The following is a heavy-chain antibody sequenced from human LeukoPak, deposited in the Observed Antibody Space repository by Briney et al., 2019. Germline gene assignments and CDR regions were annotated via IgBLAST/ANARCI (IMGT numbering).Heavy chain of an antibody. J-gene: IGHJ4*02. CDR1: GYTFTNYG. V-gene: IGHV7-4-1*02. CDR3: ARVKWLVRWGPMGY. D-gene: IGHD6-19*01. CDR2: INTNTGNP. Sequence: GASLRVSCKASGYTFTNYGMNWVRQAPGQGLEWMGWINTNTGNPTYAQGFTGRLVFSLDTSVSTAYLQSSSLKAEDTAVYYCARVKWLVRWGPMGYWGQGTLVTVSS.